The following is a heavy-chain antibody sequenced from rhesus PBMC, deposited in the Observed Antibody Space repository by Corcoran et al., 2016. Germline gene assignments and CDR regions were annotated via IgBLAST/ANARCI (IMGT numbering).Heavy chain of an antibody. CDR2: IYSSSRNN. J-gene: IGHJ4*01. Sequence: QLQLQESGPGLLKPSVTLSLSCAVSVGPICGGYGWGWFRQPPGPGLEWVGSIYSSSRNNYYNPSIKSRVTISTDTSKNQFSLKLSSVTAADTAVYYCARDSSGWYNYFDYWGQGVLVTVSS. V-gene: IGHV4S7*01. CDR3: ARDSSGWYNYFDY. D-gene: IGHD6-31*01. CDR1: VGPICGGYG.